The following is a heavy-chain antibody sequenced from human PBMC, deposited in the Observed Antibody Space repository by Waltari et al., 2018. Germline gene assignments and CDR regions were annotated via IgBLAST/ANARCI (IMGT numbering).Heavy chain of an antibody. J-gene: IGHJ6*03. V-gene: IGHV4-34*01. CDR3: ARRRPKGYYYMDV. CDR1: GGSFSGYY. Sequence: QVQLQQWGAGLLKPSETLSLTCAVYGGSFSGYYWSWIRQPPGKGLEWIGEINHSGSTNYNPSLKSRVTISVDTSKNQFSLKLSSVTAADTAVYYCARRRPKGYYYMDVWGKGTTVTVSS. CDR2: INHSGST.